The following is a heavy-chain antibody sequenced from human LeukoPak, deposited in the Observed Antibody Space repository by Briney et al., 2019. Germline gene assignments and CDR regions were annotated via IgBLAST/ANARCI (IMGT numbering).Heavy chain of an antibody. CDR2: MYISGGT. CDR3: ARDHQLRYFDY. V-gene: IGHV4-4*07. Sequence: SETLSLTCTASGGSISSYYWSWIRQPAGKGLEWIGRMYISGGTNHNPSLKSRVTMSVDTSKNQFSLKLTSVAAADTAVYYCARDHQLRYFDYWGQGTLVTVSS. CDR1: GGSISSYY. D-gene: IGHD2-2*01. J-gene: IGHJ4*02.